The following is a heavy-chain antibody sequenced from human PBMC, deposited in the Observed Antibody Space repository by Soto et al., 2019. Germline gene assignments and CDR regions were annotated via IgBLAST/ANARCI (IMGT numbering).Heavy chain of an antibody. CDR2: TSNSGDIT. Sequence: HPGGSLRLSCVAAGFTFTTYAMSWVRQAPGKGLEWVSATSNSGDITYYADSVRGRFTISRDNSINTLYLQMNGLRTDDTAVYYCAHPRGYGVFDAYDIWGQGAMVTVSS. CDR3: AHPRGYGVFDAYDI. V-gene: IGHV3-23*01. J-gene: IGHJ3*02. D-gene: IGHD4-17*01. CDR1: GFTFTTYA.